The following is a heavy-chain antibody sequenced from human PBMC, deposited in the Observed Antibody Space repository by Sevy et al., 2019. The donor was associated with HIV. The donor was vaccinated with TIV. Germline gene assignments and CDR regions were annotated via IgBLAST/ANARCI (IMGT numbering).Heavy chain of an antibody. CDR2: LIENGVDT. V-gene: IGHV3-23*01. J-gene: IGHJ4*02. Sequence: GGSLRLSCAASGFTFNNYAMSWVRQPPGKGLEWASGLIENGVDTYYSDSVRRRFTISRDNSKNTLYLQMNSLRAEDTAIYYCVRDYMFAADWAPDSWGQGTLVTVSS. CDR3: VRDYMFAADWAPDS. CDR1: GFTFNNYA. D-gene: IGHD2-15*01.